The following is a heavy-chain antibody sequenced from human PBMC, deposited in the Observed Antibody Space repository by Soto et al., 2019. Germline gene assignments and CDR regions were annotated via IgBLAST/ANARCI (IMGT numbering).Heavy chain of an antibody. CDR2: IYYSGST. Sequence: SETLPLTCTVSGGSISSSSYYWGWIRQPPGKGLEWIGIIYYSGSTYYNPSLKSRVTISVDTSKNQFSLRLSSVSATDTAVYYCATSNWFDPWGQGTLVTVSS. J-gene: IGHJ5*02. V-gene: IGHV4-39*01. CDR1: GGSISSSSYY. CDR3: ATSNWFDP.